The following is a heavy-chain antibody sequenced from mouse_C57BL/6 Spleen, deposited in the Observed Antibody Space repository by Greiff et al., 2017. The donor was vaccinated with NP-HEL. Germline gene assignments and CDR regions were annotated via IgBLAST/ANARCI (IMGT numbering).Heavy chain of an antibody. D-gene: IGHD2-4*01. CDR2: ISSGSSTI. CDR3: ARENIYYDYGGFAY. CDR1: GFTFSDYG. V-gene: IGHV5-17*01. Sequence: DVKLVESGGGLVKPGGSLKLSCAASGFTFSDYGMHWVRQAPEKGLEWVAYISSGSSTIYYADTVKGRFTISRDNAKNTLFLQMTSLRSEDTAMYYCARENIYYDYGGFAYWGQGTLVTVSA. J-gene: IGHJ3*01.